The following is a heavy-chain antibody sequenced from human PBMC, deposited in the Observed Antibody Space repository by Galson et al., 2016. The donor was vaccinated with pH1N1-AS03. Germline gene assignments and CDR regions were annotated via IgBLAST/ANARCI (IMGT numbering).Heavy chain of an antibody. CDR1: GYSISSGFH. D-gene: IGHD1-26*01. J-gene: IGHJ4*02. Sequence: SKTLSLTCAVSGYSISSGFHWAWVRQPPSKGLEWIGTISHSGNTYYNPSLKSRVTMSVDTSKNQFSLKLSSVTAADAAVYYCARFSGSYQFDYWGQGTLVTVSS. CDR3: ARFSGSYQFDY. CDR2: ISHSGNT. V-gene: IGHV4-38-2*01.